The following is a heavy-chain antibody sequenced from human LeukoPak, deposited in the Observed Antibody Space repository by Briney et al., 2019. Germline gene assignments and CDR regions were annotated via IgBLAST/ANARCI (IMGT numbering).Heavy chain of an antibody. CDR1: GYTLTELS. D-gene: IGHD6-13*01. V-gene: IGHV1-24*01. Sequence: ASVKVSCKVSGYTLTELSMHWVRQAPGKGLEWMGGFDPEDGETIYAQKFQGRVTMTEDTSTDTAYMELSSLRSEDTAVYYCAREAWLRQQLALYYYYGMDVWGQGTTVTVSS. CDR2: FDPEDGET. CDR3: AREAWLRQQLALYYYYGMDV. J-gene: IGHJ6*02.